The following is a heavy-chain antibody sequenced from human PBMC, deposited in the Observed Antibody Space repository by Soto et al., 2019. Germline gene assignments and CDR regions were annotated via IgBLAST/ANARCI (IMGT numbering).Heavy chain of an antibody. Sequence: ASVKVSCKVSGYTLTELSMHWVRQAPGKGLEWKGGFDPEDGETIYAQKFQGRVTMTEDTSTDTAYMELSSLRSEDTAVYYCATRRDGPWYYDFWSGYYIYWGQGTLVTVSS. J-gene: IGHJ4*02. CDR3: ATRRDGPWYYDFWSGYYIY. CDR1: GYTLTELS. V-gene: IGHV1-24*01. D-gene: IGHD3-3*01. CDR2: FDPEDGET.